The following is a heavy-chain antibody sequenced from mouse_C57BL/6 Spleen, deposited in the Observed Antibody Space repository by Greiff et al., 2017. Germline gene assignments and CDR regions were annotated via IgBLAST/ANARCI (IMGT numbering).Heavy chain of an antibody. V-gene: IGHV1-20*01. CDR1: GYSFTGYF. J-gene: IGHJ4*01. CDR2: INPYNGDT. CDR3: ARGLTTVVGGDY. Sequence: DVQLQESGPELVKPGDSVKISCKASGYSFTGYFMNWVMQSHGKSLEWIGRINPYNGDTFYNQKFKGKATLTVDKSSSTAHIELRSLTSEDSAVYYCARGLTTVVGGDYWGQGTSVTVSS. D-gene: IGHD1-1*01.